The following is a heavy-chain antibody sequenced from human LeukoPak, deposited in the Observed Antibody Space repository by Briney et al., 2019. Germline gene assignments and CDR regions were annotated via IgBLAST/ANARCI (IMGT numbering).Heavy chain of an antibody. CDR3: ARDPNAEGYCDY. CDR1: GGSTSGFY. D-gene: IGHD2-8*01. V-gene: IGHV4-59*01. Sequence: SETLSLTCTISGGSTSGFYWSWIRQPPGKGMECIGYVRDSGTTKYSPSLKSRVTISVNTSESLISLNLRSVTAADTARYYCARDPNAEGYCDYWGQGALVTVSA. CDR2: VRDSGTT. J-gene: IGHJ4*01.